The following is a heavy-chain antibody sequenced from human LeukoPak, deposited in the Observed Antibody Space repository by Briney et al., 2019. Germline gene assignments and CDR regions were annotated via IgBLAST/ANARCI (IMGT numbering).Heavy chain of an antibody. J-gene: IGHJ4*02. CDR2: ISGSGGST. Sequence: PGGSLRLSCAASGFTFSSYAMSWVRQAPGKGLEWVSAISGSGGSTYYADSVKGRFTISRDNSKNTLYLQMNSLRAEDTAVYYCAKIDCGGDCHLLDYWGQGTLVTVSS. V-gene: IGHV3-23*01. CDR1: GFTFSSYA. CDR3: AKIDCGGDCHLLDY. D-gene: IGHD2-21*02.